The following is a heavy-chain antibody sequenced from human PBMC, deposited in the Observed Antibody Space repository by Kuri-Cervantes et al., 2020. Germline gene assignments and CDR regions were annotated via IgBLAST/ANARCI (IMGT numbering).Heavy chain of an antibody. CDR3: ARWGYGSGSHRGYDP. D-gene: IGHD3-10*01. CDR2: INRSGNT. V-gene: IGHV4-39*07. Sequence: SETLSLTCTVSGGSISSSSYYWSWIRQPPGKGLEWIGEINRSGNTNYNPSLKSRVTISVDTSKIQISLKLSSVTAADTAVYYCARWGYGSGSHRGYDPWGHGILVTVSS. CDR1: GGSISSSSYY. J-gene: IGHJ5*02.